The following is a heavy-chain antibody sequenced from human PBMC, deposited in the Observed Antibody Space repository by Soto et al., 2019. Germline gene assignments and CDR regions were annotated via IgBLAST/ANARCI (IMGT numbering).Heavy chain of an antibody. V-gene: IGHV6-1*01. J-gene: IGHJ5*02. CDR1: GDSVSSNSAA. CDR3: ARYCSGGSCYDWFDP. Sequence: SQTLSLTGAISGDSVSSNSAAWNWIRLSPSRGLEWLGRTYYRSKWFNDHAVSVKSRITINPDTSKNQFSLKLSSVTAADTAVYYCARYCSGGSCYDWFDPWGQGTLVTVSS. CDR2: TYYRSKWFN. D-gene: IGHD2-15*01.